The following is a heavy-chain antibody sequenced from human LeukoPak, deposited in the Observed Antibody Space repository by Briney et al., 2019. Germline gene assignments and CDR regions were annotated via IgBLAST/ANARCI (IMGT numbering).Heavy chain of an antibody. Sequence: SETLSLTCAVYGGSFSGYYWSWIRQPPGKGLEWIGEINHSGSTNYNPSLKSRVTISVDTSKNQFSLKLSSVTAADTAVYYCARVGAADDFWSGYYPPDYFDYWGQGTLVTVSS. CDR3: ARVGAADDFWSGYYPPDYFDY. CDR1: GGSFSGYY. V-gene: IGHV4-34*01. CDR2: INHSGST. J-gene: IGHJ4*02. D-gene: IGHD3-3*01.